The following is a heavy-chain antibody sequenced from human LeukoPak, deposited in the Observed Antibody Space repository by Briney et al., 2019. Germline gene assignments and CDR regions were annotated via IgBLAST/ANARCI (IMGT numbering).Heavy chain of an antibody. V-gene: IGHV4-61*02. CDR2: IYTSGST. CDR3: ARGRAWFQH. J-gene: IGHJ1*01. CDR1: GGSISSGSYY. Sequence: PSQTLSLTCTVSGGSISSGSYYWSWIRQPAGKGLEWIGRIYTSGSTNYNPSLKSRVTISVDTSKNQFSLKLSSVTAADTAVYYCARGRAWFQHWGQGTLVTVSS.